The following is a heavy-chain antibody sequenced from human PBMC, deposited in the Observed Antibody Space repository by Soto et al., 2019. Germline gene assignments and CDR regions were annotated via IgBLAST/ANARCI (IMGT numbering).Heavy chain of an antibody. D-gene: IGHD3-3*01. CDR3: ARDRDFWSGYYQYNWFDP. V-gene: IGHV3-7*01. Sequence: SWVRQAPGKGLEWVANIKQDGSEKYYVDSVKGRFTISRDNAKNSLYLQMNSLRAEDTAVYYCARDRDFWSGYYQYNWFDPWGQGALVTVSS. CDR2: IKQDGSEK. J-gene: IGHJ5*02.